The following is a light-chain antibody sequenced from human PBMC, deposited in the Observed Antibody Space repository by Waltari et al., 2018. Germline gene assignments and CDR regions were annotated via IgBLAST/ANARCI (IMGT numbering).Light chain of an antibody. Sequence: DIVLTQSPNSLAVSLGERATINCKSSQSILYNSNDKNYLAWYQQKPGQPPKLLIYWASTRESGVPDRFSGSGSGTDFTLTISSLQAEDVAVYYCQQYYRSRTFGQGTKVEIK. CDR3: QQYYRSRT. CDR1: QSILYNSNDKNY. J-gene: IGKJ1*01. CDR2: WAS. V-gene: IGKV4-1*01.